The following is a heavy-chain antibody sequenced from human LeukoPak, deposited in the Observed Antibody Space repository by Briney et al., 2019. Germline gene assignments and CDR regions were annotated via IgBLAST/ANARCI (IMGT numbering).Heavy chain of an antibody. CDR3: ARSVSGITVAGLDY. Sequence: SETLSLTCAVSGGSISSGGYSWSWIRQPPGKGLEWIGYIYFSGSTNYNPSLKSRITISLDTSRNQFSLKLTSVTAADTAVYYCARSVSGITVAGLDYWGQGTLVTVSS. CDR2: IYFSGST. V-gene: IGHV4-61*08. D-gene: IGHD6-19*01. J-gene: IGHJ4*02. CDR1: GGSISSGGYS.